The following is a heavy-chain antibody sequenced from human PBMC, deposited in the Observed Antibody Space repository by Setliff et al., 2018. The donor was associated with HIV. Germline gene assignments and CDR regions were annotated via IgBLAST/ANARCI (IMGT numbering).Heavy chain of an antibody. CDR3: ARDRGSGYYHDAFDI. V-gene: IGHV1-69*10. D-gene: IGHD3-22*01. CDR1: GGTFRSPV. Sequence: ASVKVSCKASGGTFRSPVINWVRQAPGQGLEWMGGIIPMREVANYAQKFQDRVTIITDESTSTAYMELSSLRSEDTAVYYCARDRGSGYYHDAFDIWGQGTMVTVSS. J-gene: IGHJ3*02. CDR2: IIPMREVA.